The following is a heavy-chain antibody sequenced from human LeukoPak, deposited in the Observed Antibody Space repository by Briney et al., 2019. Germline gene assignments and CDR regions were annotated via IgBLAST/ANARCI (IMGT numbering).Heavy chain of an antibody. CDR1: GYTFTGYY. Sequence: ASVKVSCKASGYTFTGYYMHWVRQAPGQGLEWMGWINPNSGGTNYAQKFQGRVTMTRDASISTAYMELSRLRSDDTAVYYCARAYYDILTGYPPHFDYWGQGTLVTVS. CDR2: INPNSGGT. D-gene: IGHD3-9*01. CDR3: ARAYYDILTGYPPHFDY. V-gene: IGHV1-2*02. J-gene: IGHJ4*02.